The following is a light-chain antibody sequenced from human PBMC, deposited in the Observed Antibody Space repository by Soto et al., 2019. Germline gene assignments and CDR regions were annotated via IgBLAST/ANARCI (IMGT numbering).Light chain of an antibody. CDR1: QSVSSY. J-gene: IGKJ4*01. Sequence: EIVLTQSPATLSLSPGDRATLSCRASQSVSSYLSWYQQKPGQAPRLLIYDASNRATGIPARFSGSGSGTDFMITISSLQPEDFAVYYGQQRSNWPLTFGGGTKVEIK. V-gene: IGKV3-11*01. CDR3: QQRSNWPLT. CDR2: DAS.